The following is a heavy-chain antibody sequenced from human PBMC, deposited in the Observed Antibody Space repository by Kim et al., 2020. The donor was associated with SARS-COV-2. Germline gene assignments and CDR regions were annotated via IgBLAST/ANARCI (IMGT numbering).Heavy chain of an antibody. CDR2: DT. CDR3: ARRSGWYTDY. D-gene: IGHD6-19*01. J-gene: IGHJ4*02. V-gene: IGHV5-51*01. Sequence: DTSYPPSFQGKVTTSPDNSISTAYLQWSSLRASDTGMYYCARRSGWYTDYWGQGTLVTVSS.